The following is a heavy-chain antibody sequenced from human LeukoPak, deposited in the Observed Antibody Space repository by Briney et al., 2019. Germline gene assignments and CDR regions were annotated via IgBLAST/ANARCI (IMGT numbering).Heavy chain of an antibody. CDR3: AMLYCIGGSCYLDC. CDR2: IYTSGST. D-gene: IGHD2-15*01. V-gene: IGHV4-4*09. CDR1: GGSISSYY. J-gene: IGHJ4*02. Sequence: SETLSLTCTVSGGSISSYYWSWIRQPPGKGLEWIGYIYTSGSTNYNPSLKSRVTISVDTSKNQFSLKLSSVTAADTAVYYCAMLYCIGGSCYLDCWGQGTLVTVSS.